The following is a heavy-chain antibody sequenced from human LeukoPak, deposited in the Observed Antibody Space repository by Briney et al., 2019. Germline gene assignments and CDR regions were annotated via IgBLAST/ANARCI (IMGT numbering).Heavy chain of an antibody. J-gene: IGHJ1*01. CDR1: VSTFTSYW. V-gene: IGHV5-51*01. D-gene: IGHD3-10*01. Sequence: GEPLKISCKGSVSTFTSYWIAWVRQVPGKGLEWRGIIYPGDSDTRYSPSFQGQVAISADKSISTAYLQWSSLKASDTAMYYCAVRLGEVTDFQHWGQGTLVTVSS. CDR3: AVRLGEVTDFQH. CDR2: IYPGDSDT.